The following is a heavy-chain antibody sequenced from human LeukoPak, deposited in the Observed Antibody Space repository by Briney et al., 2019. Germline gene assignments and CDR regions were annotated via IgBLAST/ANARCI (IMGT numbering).Heavy chain of an antibody. CDR3: ATDGAGFDT. Sequence: PGGSLRLSCAASGFTFNDYYMSWIRQAPGKGLEWLSYINIGGTNTHYAYSVKGRFTISRDNAKKSLYLEMNNLRAEDTAVYYCATDGAGFDTWGQGVLVTVSS. CDR1: GFTFNDYY. CDR2: INIGGTNT. J-gene: IGHJ5*02. V-gene: IGHV3-11*01.